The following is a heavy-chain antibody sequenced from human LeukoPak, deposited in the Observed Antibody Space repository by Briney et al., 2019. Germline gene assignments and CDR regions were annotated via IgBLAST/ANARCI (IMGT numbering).Heavy chain of an antibody. D-gene: IGHD4-17*01. Sequence: SQTLSLTCTVSGGSISSGDYYWSWIRQPPGKGLEWIGCIYYSGSTYYNPSLKSRVTISVDTSKNQFSLKLSSVTAADTAVYYCATSYGDYAAAFDIWGQGTMVTVSS. CDR2: IYYSGST. V-gene: IGHV4-30-4*01. CDR1: GGSISSGDYY. J-gene: IGHJ3*02. CDR3: ATSYGDYAAAFDI.